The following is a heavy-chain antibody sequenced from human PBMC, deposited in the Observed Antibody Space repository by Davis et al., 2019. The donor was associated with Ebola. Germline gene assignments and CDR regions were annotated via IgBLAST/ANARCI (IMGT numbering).Heavy chain of an antibody. CDR3: ATSNYFDSRGYHY. Sequence: GGSLRLSCAASGFTISDNYMSWVRQAPGKGLEWVSVLYSGGSAYYAESVQGRFTISRHNSKNTLSLQMNSLRAEDTAVYYCATSNYFDSRGYHYWGQGTLVTVSS. CDR2: LYSGGSA. CDR1: GFTISDNY. V-gene: IGHV3-53*04. D-gene: IGHD3-22*01. J-gene: IGHJ4*02.